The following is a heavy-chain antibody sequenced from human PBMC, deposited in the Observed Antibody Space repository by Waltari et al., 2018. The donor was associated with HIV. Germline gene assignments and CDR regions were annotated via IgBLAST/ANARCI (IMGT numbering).Heavy chain of an antibody. CDR1: GFTISDHY. D-gene: IGHD1-26*01. Sequence: EVQLVESGGGFIEPGGSLRLSCAASGFTISDHYMSWVRQAPGKGLEWVSVIYSGGSTYYADSVKGRFTISRDNSKNTLSLHMNSLRAEDTAVYYCARDPRSSGYYGMDVWGQGATVTVSS. V-gene: IGHV3-53*01. CDR2: IYSGGST. CDR3: ARDPRSSGYYGMDV. J-gene: IGHJ6*02.